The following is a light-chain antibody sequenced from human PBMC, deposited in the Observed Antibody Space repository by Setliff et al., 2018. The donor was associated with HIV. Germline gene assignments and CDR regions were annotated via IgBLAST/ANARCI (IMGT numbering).Light chain of an antibody. Sequence: QSVLSQPASVSGSPGQSITISCTGTPSDVGGFTLVSWYQKYPDRVPKLIIYDVSKRPSRVSDRFSSSKSANTASLTISGLQAEDEADYYCLSYTGSDTFVFGSGTKVTVL. CDR2: DVS. CDR1: PSDVGGFTL. J-gene: IGLJ1*01. V-gene: IGLV2-23*02. CDR3: LSYTGSDTFV.